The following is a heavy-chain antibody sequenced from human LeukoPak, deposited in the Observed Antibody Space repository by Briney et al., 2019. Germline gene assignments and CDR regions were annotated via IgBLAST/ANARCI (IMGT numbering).Heavy chain of an antibody. CDR1: GYTYTNYW. CDR3: APHRGGLEDLTFDP. V-gene: IGHV5-10-1*01. Sequence: GESLKISCKGSGYTYTNYWIIWVRQMPGKGLEWMGRIDPSDSYTNYSPSFQGHVTISADKSISTAYLQWSSLKASDTAMYYCAPHRGGLEDLTFDPWGQGTLVTVSS. J-gene: IGHJ5*02. CDR2: IDPSDSYT. D-gene: IGHD3-10*01.